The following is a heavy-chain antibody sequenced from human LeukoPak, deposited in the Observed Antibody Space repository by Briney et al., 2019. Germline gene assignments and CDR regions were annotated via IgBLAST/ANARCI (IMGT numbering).Heavy chain of an antibody. CDR2: MKGDGSEI. D-gene: IGHD3-16*01. Sequence: GGSLRLSCAASGFIFSTYWMMWARQAPGKGLEGVANMKGDGSEIHYVDSVKGRFTISRDNAKNSLYLQMNSLRPEDTAVYYCASPAYTAAYDLWGQGTMVTVSS. J-gene: IGHJ3*01. CDR3: ASPAYTAAYDL. CDR1: GFIFSTYW. V-gene: IGHV3-7*01.